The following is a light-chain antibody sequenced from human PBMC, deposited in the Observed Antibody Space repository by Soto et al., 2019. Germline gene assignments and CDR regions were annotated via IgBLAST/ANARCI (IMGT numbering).Light chain of an antibody. CDR1: TSNVERNY. V-gene: IGLV1-47*01. CDR3: AVWDDRLSGL. J-gene: IGLJ3*02. CDR2: RDH. Sequence: QLVLTQPPSASGTPGQRVIITCSGGTSNVERNYVYWYQHLPGAAPKLLIYRDHQRPSGVPDRFSASKSGTSASLAISGLRSEDEADYYCAVWDDRLSGLFGGGTQLTVL.